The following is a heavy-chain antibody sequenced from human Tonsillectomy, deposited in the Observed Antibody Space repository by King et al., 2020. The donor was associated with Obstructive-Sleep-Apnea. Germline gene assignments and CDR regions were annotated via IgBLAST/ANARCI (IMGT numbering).Heavy chain of an antibody. CDR1: GYTFTGYY. J-gene: IGHJ4*02. D-gene: IGHD4-17*01. CDR2: INPNSGGT. CDR3: ATVAVSTATYYFDY. Sequence: VQLVQSGTEVKKPGASVKVSCKASGYTFTGYYMHWVRQAPGQGLEWMGWINPNSGGTNYAQKFQGRVTMTRDTSISTVYMDLSRLRSDDTAVYFCATVAVSTATYYFDYWGQGTLVTVSS. V-gene: IGHV1-2*02.